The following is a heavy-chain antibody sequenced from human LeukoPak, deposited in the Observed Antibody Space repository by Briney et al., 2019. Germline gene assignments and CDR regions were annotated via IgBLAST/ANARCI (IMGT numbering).Heavy chain of an antibody. Sequence: PSETLSLTCTVSGGSISSYYWSWIRQPPGKGLEWIGYIYYSGSTNYNPSLKSRVTISVDTSKNQFSLKLSSVTAADTAVYYCASGYYGDYEDYFDYWGQGTLVTVSS. CDR2: IYYSGST. CDR1: GGSISSYY. J-gene: IGHJ4*02. V-gene: IGHV4-59*01. D-gene: IGHD4-17*01. CDR3: ASGYYGDYEDYFDY.